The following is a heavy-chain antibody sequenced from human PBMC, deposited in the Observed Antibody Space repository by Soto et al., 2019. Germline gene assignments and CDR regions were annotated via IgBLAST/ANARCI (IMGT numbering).Heavy chain of an antibody. D-gene: IGHD6-19*01. CDR2: MYHSGST. V-gene: IGHV4-4*02. CDR1: GGSISSSNW. J-gene: IGHJ3*02. Sequence: QVQLQESGPGLVKPSGTLSLTCAVSGGSISSSNWWSWVRQPPGKGLEWIGEMYHSGSTNYNPPLMSRVTISVDEAKTQFSLKLNSVTAADTAVYYCARDGITVAGTCYAFDIWGQGTMVTVSS. CDR3: ARDGITVAGTCYAFDI.